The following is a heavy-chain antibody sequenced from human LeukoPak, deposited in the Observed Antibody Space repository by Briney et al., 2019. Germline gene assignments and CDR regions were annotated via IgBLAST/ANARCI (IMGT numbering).Heavy chain of an antibody. Sequence: ASVKVSCKASGYTFTGYYTHWVRQAPGQGLEWMGWINPNSGGTNYAQKFQGWVTMTRDTSISIAYMELSRLRSDDTAVYYCARDYCSSTSCYVDYWGQGTLVTVSS. CDR3: ARDYCSSTSCYVDY. CDR2: INPNSGGT. CDR1: GYTFTGYY. D-gene: IGHD2-2*01. J-gene: IGHJ4*02. V-gene: IGHV1-2*04.